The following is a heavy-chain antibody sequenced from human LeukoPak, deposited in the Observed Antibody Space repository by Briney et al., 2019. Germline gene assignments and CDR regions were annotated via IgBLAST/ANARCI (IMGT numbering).Heavy chain of an antibody. V-gene: IGHV3-30*04. CDR2: ISYDGSNK. CDR3: ATLGSHFDY. CDR1: GFTFSSYA. J-gene: IGHJ4*02. D-gene: IGHD3-10*01. Sequence: QPGRSLRLSCAASGFTFSSYAMHWVRQVPGKGLEWVAVISYDGSNKYYADSVKGRFTISRDNSKNTLYLQMNSLRAEDTAVYYCATLGSHFDYWGQGTLVTVSS.